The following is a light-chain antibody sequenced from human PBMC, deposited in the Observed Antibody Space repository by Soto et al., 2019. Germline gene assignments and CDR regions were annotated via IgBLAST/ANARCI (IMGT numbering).Light chain of an antibody. CDR2: DSS. V-gene: IGKV3-11*01. J-gene: IGKJ1*01. CDR1: QSVTTY. Sequence: EIVLTQSPATLSLSPGERASLSCRASQSVTTYLAWYQQKPGQAPRLLIYDSSNRATGIPPRFSGSGSGTDFTLTISSLQPDDFATYYCQQYNSYSVTFGQGTKVDIK. CDR3: QQYNSYSVT.